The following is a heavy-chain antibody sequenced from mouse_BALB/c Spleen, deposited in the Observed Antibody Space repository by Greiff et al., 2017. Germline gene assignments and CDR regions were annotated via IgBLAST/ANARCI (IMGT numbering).Heavy chain of an antibody. CDR1: GFNIKDTY. D-gene: IGHD1-1*01. J-gene: IGHJ2*01. CDR2: IDPANGNT. V-gene: IGHV14-3*02. Sequence: VQLQQSGAELVKPGASVKLSCTASGFNIKDTYMHWVKQRPEQGLEWIGRIDPANGNTKYDPKFQGKATITADTSTNTAYLQLSSLTSEDTAVYYCARDYYGSSYYCDYWGQGTTLTVSS. CDR3: ARDYYGSSYYCDY.